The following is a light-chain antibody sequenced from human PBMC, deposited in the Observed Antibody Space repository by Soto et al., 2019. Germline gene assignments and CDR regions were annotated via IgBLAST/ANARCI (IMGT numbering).Light chain of an antibody. CDR3: QQYVSSPWA. CDR2: GAS. V-gene: IGKV3-20*01. CDR1: QSVSSSF. J-gene: IGKJ1*01. Sequence: EIVLAQSPGPLSLSLGESATLSCRXSQSVSSSFSAWYQQKAGQAPRLIIYGASRRATGIPDRFSGSGSGTDFTLTISRLEPEDFAVYYCQQYVSSPWAFGQGTKVDIK.